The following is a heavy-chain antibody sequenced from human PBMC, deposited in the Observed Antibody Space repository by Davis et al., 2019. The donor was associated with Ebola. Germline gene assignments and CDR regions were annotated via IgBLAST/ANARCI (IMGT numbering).Heavy chain of an antibody. CDR3: AKDHTAMVTENFDY. Sequence: GESLKISCAASGFTFSSYGMHWVRQAPGKGLEWVAVIWYDGSNKYYADSVKGRFTISRDNSKNTLYLQMNSLRAEDTAVYYCAKDHTAMVTENFDYWGQGTLVTVSS. D-gene: IGHD5-18*01. V-gene: IGHV3-30*02. CDR1: GFTFSSYG. J-gene: IGHJ4*02. CDR2: IWYDGSNK.